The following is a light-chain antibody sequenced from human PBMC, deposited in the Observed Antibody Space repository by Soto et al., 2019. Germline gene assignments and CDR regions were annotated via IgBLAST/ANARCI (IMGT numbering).Light chain of an antibody. CDR3: QQVNSYPIT. Sequence: DIQLTQSPSFLSASVGDRVTITGRASQGIRNYLAWYQQKPGRAPKLLLYIASTFQSGVPSRFSGSYSGTEFTLTITSLQPEDFATYYCQQVNSYPITFGQWTRLE. CDR2: IAS. J-gene: IGKJ5*01. V-gene: IGKV1-9*01. CDR1: QGIRNY.